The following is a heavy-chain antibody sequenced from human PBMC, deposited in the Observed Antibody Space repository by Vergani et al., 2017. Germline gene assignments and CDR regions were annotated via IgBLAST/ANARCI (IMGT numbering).Heavy chain of an antibody. CDR1: GFTFSSYW. Sequence: EVQLVESGGGLVQPGGSLRLSCAASGFTFSSYWMHWVRQAPGKGLVWVSRINSDGSSTSYADSVKGRFTISRDNAKNTLYLQMNSLRAEDTAVYYCARRVRLGELSLEADYWGQGTLVTVSS. CDR3: ARRVRLGELSLEADY. CDR2: INSDGSST. D-gene: IGHD3-16*02. J-gene: IGHJ4*02. V-gene: IGHV3-74*01.